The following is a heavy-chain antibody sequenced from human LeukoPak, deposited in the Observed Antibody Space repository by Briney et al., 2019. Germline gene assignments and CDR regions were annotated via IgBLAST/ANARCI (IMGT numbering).Heavy chain of an antibody. Sequence: QPGGSLRLSCAASGFTVSSNYMSWVRQAPGKGLEWVSVIYSGGSTYYADSVKGRFTISRDNSKNTLYPQMNSLRAEDTAVYYCARALGYCSSTSCYAYFDYWGQGTLVTVSS. V-gene: IGHV3-66*01. CDR3: ARALGYCSSTSCYAYFDY. CDR1: GFTVSSNY. CDR2: IYSGGST. J-gene: IGHJ4*02. D-gene: IGHD2-2*01.